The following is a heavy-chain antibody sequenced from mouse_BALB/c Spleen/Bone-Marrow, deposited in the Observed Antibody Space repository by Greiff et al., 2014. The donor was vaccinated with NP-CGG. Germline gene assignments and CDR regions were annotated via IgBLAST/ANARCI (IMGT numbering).Heavy chain of an antibody. J-gene: IGHJ3*01. CDR3: ARWANWDGFAY. V-gene: IGHV1-4*01. CDR1: GYTFTSYT. D-gene: IGHD4-1*02. Sequence: VQLQQSGAELARPGASVKMSCKASGYTFTSYTMHWEKQRPGQGLEWIGYINPSSGYTNYNQKFKDKATLTADKSSSTAYMQPSSLTSEDSAVYYCARWANWDGFAYWGQGTLVTVSA. CDR2: INPSSGYT.